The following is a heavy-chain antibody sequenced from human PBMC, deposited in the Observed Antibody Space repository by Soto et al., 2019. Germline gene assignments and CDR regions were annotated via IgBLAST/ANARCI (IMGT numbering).Heavy chain of an antibody. J-gene: IGHJ4*02. V-gene: IGHV3-9*01. CDR3: AKDTGTFDFWSGYMTY. CDR2: ISWKSDNI. D-gene: IGHD3-3*01. Sequence: EVQLVESGGGWVQPGRSLRLSCAASGFPFENHAMHWVRQAPGKGLEWVSGISWKSDNIGYADSVRGRFTNSRDNAKNSLYLQMNTMRAEDTALYYCAKDTGTFDFWSGYMTYWGQGTLVTVSS. CDR1: GFPFENHA.